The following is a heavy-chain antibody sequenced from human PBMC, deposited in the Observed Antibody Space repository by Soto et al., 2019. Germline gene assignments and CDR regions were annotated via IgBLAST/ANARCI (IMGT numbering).Heavy chain of an antibody. V-gene: IGHV1-69*02. CDR1: GDTFSSYT. CDR2: IIPIIGLV. Sequence: QVQLVQSGAEVKKPGSSVKVSCKASGDTFSSYTISWVRQAPGQGLEWMGRIIPIIGLVNYAQKFQGRVTITADKSTSTAYMDLSSLRSEDTAVYYCGRGAARGDTIMVTYLEYFDYWGQGTLVTVSS. CDR3: GRGAARGDTIMVTYLEYFDY. D-gene: IGHD5-18*01. J-gene: IGHJ4*02.